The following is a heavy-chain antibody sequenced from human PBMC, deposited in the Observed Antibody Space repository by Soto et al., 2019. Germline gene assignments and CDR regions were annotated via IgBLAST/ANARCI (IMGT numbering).Heavy chain of an antibody. D-gene: IGHD2-15*01. CDR1: GGTFSSYA. CDR2: IIPIFGTA. CDR3: ARATPSLDCSGGSCYMGPDY. Sequence: QVQLVQSGAEVKKPGSSVKVSCKASGGTFSSYAISWVRQAPGQGLEWMGGIIPIFGTANYAQEFQGRVTITADESTSTAYMELSSLGSEDTAVYYCARATPSLDCSGGSCYMGPDYWGQGTLVTVSS. V-gene: IGHV1-69*01. J-gene: IGHJ4*02.